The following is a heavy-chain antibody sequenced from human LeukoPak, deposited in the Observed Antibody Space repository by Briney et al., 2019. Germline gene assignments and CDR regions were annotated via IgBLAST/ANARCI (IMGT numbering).Heavy chain of an antibody. J-gene: IGHJ5*02. Sequence: GGSLRLSCAASGFTFSSYAMSWVRQAPGNGLEWVSAISGSGGSTYYADSVKGRFTISRDNSKNTLYLQMNSLRAEDTAVYYCAKDPRYDFWSGYYGYNWFDPWGQGTLVTVSS. V-gene: IGHV3-23*01. CDR2: ISGSGGST. D-gene: IGHD3-3*01. CDR3: AKDPRYDFWSGYYGYNWFDP. CDR1: GFTFSSYA.